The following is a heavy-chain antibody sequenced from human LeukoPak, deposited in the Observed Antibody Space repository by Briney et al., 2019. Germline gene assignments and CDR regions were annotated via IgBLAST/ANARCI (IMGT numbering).Heavy chain of an antibody. J-gene: IGHJ6*03. Sequence: GGSLRLSCAASGFAFSSFAMGWVRQSPGKGLEWLSTINGGGNTTFYADSVKGRFTISRDNSKNTLYLHMDGLRPDDTAIYYCTKELHVAVAVADYYYFYMDVWGRGTAVSASS. V-gene: IGHV3-23*01. D-gene: IGHD6-19*01. CDR1: GFAFSSFA. CDR3: TKELHVAVAVADYYYFYMDV. CDR2: INGGGNTT.